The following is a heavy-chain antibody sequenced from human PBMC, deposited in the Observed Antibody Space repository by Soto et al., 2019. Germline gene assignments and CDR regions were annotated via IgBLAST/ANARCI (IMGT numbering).Heavy chain of an antibody. CDR3: ARHPSDFWFDP. J-gene: IGHJ5*02. CDR2: IIPILGIA. CDR1: GGTFSSYT. D-gene: IGHD2-21*02. Sequence: SVKVSCKASGGTFSSYTISWVRQAPGQGLEWMGRIIPILGIANYAQKFQGRVTITADKSTSTAYMELSSLRSEDTAVYYCARHPSDFWFDPWGQGTLVTVSS. V-gene: IGHV1-69*02.